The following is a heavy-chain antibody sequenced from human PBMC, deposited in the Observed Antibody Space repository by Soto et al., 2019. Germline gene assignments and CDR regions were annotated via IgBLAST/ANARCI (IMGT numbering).Heavy chain of an antibody. J-gene: IGHJ4*02. V-gene: IGHV1-18*01. CDR3: ARVERPLYDSSGYPIDY. CDR1: GYTFTSYG. D-gene: IGHD3-22*01. Sequence: ASVKVSCKASGYTFTSYGISWVRQAPGQGLEWMGWISAYNGNTNYAQKLQGIVTMTTDTSTSTAYMELKSLRSDDTAVYYCARVERPLYDSSGYPIDYWGQGTLVTVSS. CDR2: ISAYNGNT.